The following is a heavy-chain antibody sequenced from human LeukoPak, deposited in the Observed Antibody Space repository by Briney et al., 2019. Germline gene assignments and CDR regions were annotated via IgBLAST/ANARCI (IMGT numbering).Heavy chain of an antibody. D-gene: IGHD6-19*01. J-gene: IGHJ4*02. CDR3: ARPYSSGWYGGFNF. CDR1: GFTFSTYW. CDR2: MKQDGNEE. V-gene: IGHV3-7*05. Sequence: GGSLRLSCAVSGFTFSTYWMSWVRQAPGKGLEWVANMKQDGNEEYYVDSAKGRFTISRDNAKNSLYLQMNSLRAEDTAVYYCARPYSSGWYGGFNFWGQGTLVTVSS.